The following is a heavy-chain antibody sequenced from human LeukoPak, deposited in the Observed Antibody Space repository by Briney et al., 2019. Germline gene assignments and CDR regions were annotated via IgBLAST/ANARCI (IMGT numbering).Heavy chain of an antibody. V-gene: IGHV4-38-2*02. Sequence: SETLSLTCTISGYSIYSGYYWGWIRQPPGKGLECIGSIYHSGSTYYNPSLKSRVTISVDTSKNQFSLNLSSVTAADTAMYYCARAVGTSRNFFDYWGQGTLVTVSS. CDR1: GYSIYSGYY. J-gene: IGHJ4*02. D-gene: IGHD4-23*01. CDR3: ARAVGTSRNFFDY. CDR2: IYHSGST.